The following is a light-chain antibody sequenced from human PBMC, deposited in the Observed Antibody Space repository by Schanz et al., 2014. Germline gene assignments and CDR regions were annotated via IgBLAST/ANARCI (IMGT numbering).Light chain of an antibody. J-gene: IGKJ5*01. CDR2: AAS. V-gene: IGKV3D-20*02. CDR3: QQRTSWPIT. Sequence: EIVLTQSPGTLSLSPGERATLSCRASQSVYANFLAWYQQKPGQAPRLLIYAASNRATGIPDRFSASGSGTDFTLTISRLEPEDFXXYYCQQRTSWPITFGQGTRLEIK. CDR1: QSVYANF.